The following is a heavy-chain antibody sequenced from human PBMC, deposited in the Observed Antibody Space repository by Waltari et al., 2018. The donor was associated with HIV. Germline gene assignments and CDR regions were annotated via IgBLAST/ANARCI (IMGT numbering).Heavy chain of an antibody. J-gene: IGHJ4*02. V-gene: IGHV4-34*01. CDR2: IDHSGST. CDR1: GGSFSGYF. D-gene: IGHD3-3*01. CDR3: ARGPFAVVTHFDY. Sequence: QVQLQQWGAGLLKPSETLSLTCAVYGGSFSGYFWNWIRQPPGKGLEWIGEIDHSGSTNYNPSLKSRVTISVDTSKNQFSLKLTSVTAADTAVFYCARGPFAVVTHFDYWGQGTLVTVSS.